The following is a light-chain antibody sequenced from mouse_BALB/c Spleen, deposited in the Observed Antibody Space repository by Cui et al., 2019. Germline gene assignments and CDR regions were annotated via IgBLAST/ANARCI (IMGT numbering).Light chain of an antibody. CDR2: DTS. CDR3: QQWRSYPRT. V-gene: IGKV4-55*01. Sequence: VLTQSPPIISASPGKKVIITCSPSSSVSYMYWYQQKPGSSPRLLIYDTSNLAYGVPVRFSGSGSGTYYSLTISRMEAEDAATYYCQQWRSYPRTFGGGTKLEIK. J-gene: IGKJ1*01. CDR1: SSVSY.